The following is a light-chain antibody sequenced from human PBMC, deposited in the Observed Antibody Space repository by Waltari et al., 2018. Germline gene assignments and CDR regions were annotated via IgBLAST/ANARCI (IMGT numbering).Light chain of an antibody. CDR1: SSDVGGYNY. CDR3: CSYAGSSTVV. V-gene: IGLV2-23*02. CDR2: DVS. J-gene: IGLJ2*01. Sequence: SALTQPASVSGSPGQSITISCTGPSSDVGGYNYVSWYQQHPGKAPKLMIYDVSKRPSGVSNRFSGSKSGNTASLTISGLQAEDEADYYCCSYAGSSTVVFGGGTKLTVL.